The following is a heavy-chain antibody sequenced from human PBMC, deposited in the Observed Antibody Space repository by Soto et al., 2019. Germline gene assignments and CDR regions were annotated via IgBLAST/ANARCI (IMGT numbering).Heavy chain of an antibody. CDR2: ISAYNGNT. D-gene: IGHD2-15*01. Sequence: QVQLVQSGAEVKKPGASVKVSCKASGYTFTSYGISWVRQAPGQGLEWMGWISAYNGNTNYAQKLQGRVTMTTDTSTGTAYMELRSLRSDDTAVYYCARHFSDIVVVVAATPLDYWGQGTLVTVSS. CDR1: GYTFTSYG. V-gene: IGHV1-18*01. CDR3: ARHFSDIVVVVAATPLDY. J-gene: IGHJ4*02.